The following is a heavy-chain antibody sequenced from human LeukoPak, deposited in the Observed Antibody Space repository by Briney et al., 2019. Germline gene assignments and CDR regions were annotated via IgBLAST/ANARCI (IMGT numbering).Heavy chain of an antibody. J-gene: IGHJ5*02. CDR3: AKEDHRGSDPPWFDP. V-gene: IGHV1-18*01. D-gene: IGHD3-10*01. CDR1: GYTFTPYG. Sequence: ASVKVSCKASGYTFTPYGISWVRQAPGQGLEWMGWISAYNGNTNYAQKLQGRVTMTTDTSTSTAYMELRSLRSDDTAIYYCAKEDHRGSDPPWFDPWGQGTLVTVSS. CDR2: ISAYNGNT.